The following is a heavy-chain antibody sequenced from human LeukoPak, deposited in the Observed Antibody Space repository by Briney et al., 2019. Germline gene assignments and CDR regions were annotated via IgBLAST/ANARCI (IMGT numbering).Heavy chain of an antibody. V-gene: IGHV1-2*02. D-gene: IGHD6-13*01. CDR3: ARATPYSSSWYLGHNWFDP. CDR2: INPNSGGT. J-gene: IGHJ5*02. CDR1: GYTFTCYY. Sequence: ASVKVSCKASGYTFTCYYMHWVRQAPGQGLEWMGWINPNSGGTNYAQKFQGRVTMTRDTSISTAYMELSRLRSDDTAVYYCARATPYSSSWYLGHNWFDPWGQGTLVTVSS.